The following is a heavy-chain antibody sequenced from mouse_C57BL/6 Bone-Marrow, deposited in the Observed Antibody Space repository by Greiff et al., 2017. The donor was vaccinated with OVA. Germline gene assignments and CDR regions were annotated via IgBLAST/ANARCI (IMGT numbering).Heavy chain of an antibody. Sequence: VQLQQSGAELAKPGASVKLSCKASGYTFTSYWMHWVKQRPGQGLEWIGYINPSSGYTKYNQKFKDKATLTADKSSSTAYMQLSSLTYEDSAVYYCARWRDGWYVWFAYWGQGTLVTVSA. J-gene: IGHJ3*01. CDR3: ARWRDGWYVWFAY. CDR2: INPSSGYT. V-gene: IGHV1-7*01. D-gene: IGHD2-3*01. CDR1: GYTFTSYW.